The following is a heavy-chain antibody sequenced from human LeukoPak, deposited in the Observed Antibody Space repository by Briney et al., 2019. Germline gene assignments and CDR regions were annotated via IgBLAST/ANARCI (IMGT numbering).Heavy chain of an antibody. CDR2: ISGSGGST. CDR1: GFTFNNYA. D-gene: IGHD6-19*01. J-gene: IGHJ4*02. V-gene: IGHV3-23*01. CDR3: ARDFSAVAGV. Sequence: GGSLRLSCAASGFTFNNYAMNWVRQAPGKGLEWVSTISGSGGSTYYADSVKGRFTISRDNAKNSLFLQMSSLRGEDTAVYYCARDFSAVAGVWGQGALVTVSS.